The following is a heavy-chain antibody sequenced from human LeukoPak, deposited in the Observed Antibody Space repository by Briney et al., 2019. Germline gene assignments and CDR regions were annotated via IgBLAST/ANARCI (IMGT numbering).Heavy chain of an antibody. J-gene: IGHJ4*02. V-gene: IGHV3-43*02. Sequence: PGGSLRLSCAASGFTFDDYAMHWGRQAPGKALEWVSLISGDGGSTYYADSVKGRFTISRDNSKNSLYLQMNSLRTEDTAMYYCARGDDSTGHFYSYFDYWSQGTLVTVSS. D-gene: IGHD3-22*01. CDR2: ISGDGGST. CDR1: GFTFDDYA. CDR3: ARGDDSTGHFYSYFDY.